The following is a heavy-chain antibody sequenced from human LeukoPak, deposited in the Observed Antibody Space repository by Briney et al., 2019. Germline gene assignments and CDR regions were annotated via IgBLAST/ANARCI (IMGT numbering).Heavy chain of an antibody. Sequence: PSETLSLTCTVSGGSISTSSFYWGWIRQPPGKGLEWIGSTYYTGSIYYNPSLKSRVTISVDTSNNQFSLKLSSLTAADTAVYYCARRPFNWGSGDAFDIWGQGTMVTVSS. D-gene: IGHD7-27*01. V-gene: IGHV4-39*01. CDR2: TYYTGSI. J-gene: IGHJ3*02. CDR1: GGSISTSSFY. CDR3: ARRPFNWGSGDAFDI.